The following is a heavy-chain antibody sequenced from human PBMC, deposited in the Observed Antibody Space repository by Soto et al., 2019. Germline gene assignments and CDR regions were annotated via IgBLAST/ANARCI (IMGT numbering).Heavy chain of an antibody. CDR2: ISYDGRTK. CDR3: ARAGLGDFEVVPPATTFYYGLDV. Sequence: QTGGSLRLSCGSSGFTFSNYAIHWVRQAPGRGLEWVAVISYDGRTKYYADSAQGRFAISRDNSENTVFLQMNSLRAEDTAVYYCARAGLGDFEVVPPATTFYYGLDVWGQGTTVTVSS. CDR1: GFTFSNYA. D-gene: IGHD2-2*01. J-gene: IGHJ6*02. V-gene: IGHV3-30*09.